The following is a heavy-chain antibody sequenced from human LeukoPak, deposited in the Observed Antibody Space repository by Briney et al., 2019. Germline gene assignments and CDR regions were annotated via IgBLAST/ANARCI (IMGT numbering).Heavy chain of an antibody. CDR2: ISAYNGNT. Sequence: ASVKVSCKASGYTFTSYGISWVRQAPGQGLEWTGWISAYNGNTNYAQKLQGRVTMTTDTSTSTAYMELRSLRSDDTAVYYCARDAAVPLLLWFGESDYYYYGMDVWGQGTTVTVSS. V-gene: IGHV1-18*01. D-gene: IGHD3-10*01. CDR1: GYTFTSYG. J-gene: IGHJ6*02. CDR3: ARDAAVPLLLWFGESDYYYYGMDV.